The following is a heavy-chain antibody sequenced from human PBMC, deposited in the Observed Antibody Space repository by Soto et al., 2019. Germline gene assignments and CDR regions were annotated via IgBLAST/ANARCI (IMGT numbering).Heavy chain of an antibody. CDR1: GYTFTSYD. J-gene: IGHJ4*02. CDR2: ISAYNGNT. D-gene: IGHD3-9*01. CDR3: ARRYFDWHFYDY. V-gene: IGHV1-18*01. Sequence: ASVKVSCKASGYTFTSYDINWVRQATGQGLEWMGWISAYNGNTNYAQKLQGRVTMTTDTSTSTAYMELRSLISDDTAVYYCARRYFDWHFYDYWGQGTLVTVSS.